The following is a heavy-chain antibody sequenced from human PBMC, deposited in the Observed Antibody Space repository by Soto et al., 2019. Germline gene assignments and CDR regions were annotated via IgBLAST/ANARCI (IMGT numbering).Heavy chain of an antibody. CDR3: ARSSKQIFGVVTGPCYYYYGMDV. V-gene: IGHV1-69*13. CDR2: IIPIFGTA. D-gene: IGHD3-3*01. J-gene: IGHJ6*02. CDR1: GGTFSSYA. Sequence: GASVKVSCKASGGTFSSYAISWVRQAPGQGLEWMGGIIPIFGTANYAQKFQGRVTITADESTSTAYMELSSLRSEDTAVYYCARSSKQIFGVVTGPCYYYYGMDVWGQGTTVTVSS.